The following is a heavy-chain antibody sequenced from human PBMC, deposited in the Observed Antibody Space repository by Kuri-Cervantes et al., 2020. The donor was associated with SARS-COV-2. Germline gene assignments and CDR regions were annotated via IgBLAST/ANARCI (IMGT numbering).Heavy chain of an antibody. D-gene: IGHD2-2*01. CDR3: AKRDLYCSSTSCYAGAFDY. CDR2: IYSGGSST. V-gene: IGHV3-23*03. Sequence: GESLKISCAASGFTFSSYWMHWVRQAPGKGLEWVSVIYSGGSSTYYADSVKGRFTISRDNSKNTLYLQMNSLRAEDTAVYYCAKRDLYCSSTSCYAGAFDYWGQGTLVTVSS. CDR1: GFTFSSYW. J-gene: IGHJ4*02.